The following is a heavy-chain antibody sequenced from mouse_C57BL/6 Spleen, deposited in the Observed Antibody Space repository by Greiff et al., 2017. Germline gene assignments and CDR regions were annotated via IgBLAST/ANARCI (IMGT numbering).Heavy chain of an antibody. D-gene: IGHD2-2*01. CDR2: IRNKANNHAT. CDR1: GFTFSDAW. V-gene: IGHV6-6*01. CDR3: TRRIYYGYDEREFDY. J-gene: IGHJ2*01. Sequence: VQLKESGGGLVQPGGSMKLSCAASGFTFSDAWMDWVRQSPEKGLEWVAEIRNKANNHATYYAESVKGRFTISRDDSKSSVYLQMNSLRAEDTGIYYCTRRIYYGYDEREFDYWGQGTTLTVSS.